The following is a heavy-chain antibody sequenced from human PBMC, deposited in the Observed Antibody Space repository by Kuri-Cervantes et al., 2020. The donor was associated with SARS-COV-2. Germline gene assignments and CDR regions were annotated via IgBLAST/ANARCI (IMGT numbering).Heavy chain of an antibody. Sequence: SVKVSCKASGGTFSSYTISWVRQAPGQGLEWMGGINPIFGTANHAQKFQGRVTITADKSTSAAYMELSSLRSEDTAVYYCARGGNVRAFDIWGQGTMVTVSS. CDR2: INPIFGTA. CDR1: GGTFSSYT. CDR3: ARGGNVRAFDI. D-gene: IGHD1-1*01. V-gene: IGHV1-69*06. J-gene: IGHJ3*02.